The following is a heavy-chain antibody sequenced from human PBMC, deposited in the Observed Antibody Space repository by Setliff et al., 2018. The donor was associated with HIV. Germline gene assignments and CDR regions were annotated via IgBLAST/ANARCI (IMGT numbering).Heavy chain of an antibody. D-gene: IGHD2-2*01. CDR1: GGSIGGFY. CDR2: IYDTGST. J-gene: IGHJ4*02. V-gene: IGHV4-4*07. CDR3: ASSPAWRSDFGLHTFDY. Sequence: SETLSLTCTVSGGSIGGFYWNWIRQSAGKGLQWIGRIYDTGSTKYNPSLKSRLTMSLDTSKNQFSLNLDSVTAADTAVYYCASSPAWRSDFGLHTFDYWGQGTLVTVSS.